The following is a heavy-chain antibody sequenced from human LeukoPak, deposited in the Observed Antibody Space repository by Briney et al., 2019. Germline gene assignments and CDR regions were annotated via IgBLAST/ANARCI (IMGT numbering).Heavy chain of an antibody. CDR3: ARSRGMSMNDKNLLY. V-gene: IGHV3-21*06. Sequence: GGSLRLSCAASGFTFSAYTLNWVRQAPGKGLEWVSSIKGSDNYIYNADSVAGRFTVSTDDAQNSIYLQMNSLRVEDTAIYYCARSRGMSMNDKNLLYCGQGSLVTVSS. D-gene: IGHD3-10*01. J-gene: IGHJ4*02. CDR1: GFTFSAYT. CDR2: IKGSDNYI.